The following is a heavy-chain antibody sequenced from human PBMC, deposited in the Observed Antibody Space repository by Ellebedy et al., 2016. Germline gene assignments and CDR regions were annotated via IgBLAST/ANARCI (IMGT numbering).Heavy chain of an antibody. J-gene: IGHJ4*02. Sequence: GESLKISCAASEFTFSSHAMNWVRQAPGKGLEWVSYISTTENINYADSVKGRFTISRDNAKNSLYLQMNSLRDADTAVYYCARVHTNGHYQSDVWGLGTLVIVSS. CDR3: ARVHTNGHYQSDV. CDR1: EFTFSSHA. V-gene: IGHV3-48*02. D-gene: IGHD2-8*01. CDR2: ISTTENI.